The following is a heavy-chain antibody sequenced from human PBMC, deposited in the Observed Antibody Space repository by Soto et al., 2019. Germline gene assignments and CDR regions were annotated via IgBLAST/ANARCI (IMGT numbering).Heavy chain of an antibody. J-gene: IGHJ6*02. V-gene: IGHV1-2*04. CDR1: GYTFTGYY. CDR2: INPNSGGT. Sequence: ASVKVSCKASGYTFTGYYMHWVRQAPGQGLEWMGWINPNSGGTNYAQKFQGWVTMTRDTSISTAYMELSRLRSDDTAVYYCARAALGSTIFGVVPGRNYYDGMDFCGQGTTDTVSS. CDR3: ARAALGSTIFGVVPGRNYYDGMDF. D-gene: IGHD3-3*01.